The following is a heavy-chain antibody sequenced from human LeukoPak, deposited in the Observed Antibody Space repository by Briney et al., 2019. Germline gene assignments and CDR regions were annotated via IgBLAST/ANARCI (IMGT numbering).Heavy chain of an antibody. CDR3: ARGKYSTGWFDY. Sequence: GGSLRLSCAASGFTFSSYSVSWVRQAPGKGLEWVSSITTSRTYISYADSVKGRFTISRDNAKNSLYLQMNSLRAEDTAVYYCARGKYSTGWFDYWGQGTLVT. CDR2: ITTSRTYI. D-gene: IGHD6-19*01. V-gene: IGHV3-21*01. CDR1: GFTFSSYS. J-gene: IGHJ4*02.